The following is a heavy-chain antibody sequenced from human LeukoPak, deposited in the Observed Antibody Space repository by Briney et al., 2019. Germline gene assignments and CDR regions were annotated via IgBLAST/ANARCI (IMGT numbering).Heavy chain of an antibody. J-gene: IGHJ4*02. CDR1: GFTFSSYA. CDR2: ISYDGSNE. CDR3: AKPREGSSSWYAAG. D-gene: IGHD6-13*01. V-gene: IGHV3-30*18. Sequence: GGSLRLSCAASGFTFSSYAMSWVRQAPGKGLEWVAVISYDGSNEYYADSVKGRFTISRDNSKNTLYLQMNSLRPEDTAVYYCAKPREGSSSWYAAGWGQGTLVTVSS.